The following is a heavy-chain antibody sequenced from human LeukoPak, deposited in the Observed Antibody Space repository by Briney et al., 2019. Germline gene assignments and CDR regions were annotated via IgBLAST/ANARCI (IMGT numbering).Heavy chain of an antibody. V-gene: IGHV3-53*01. CDR1: GFTVSSNF. CDR2: IYSGGNT. Sequence: GGSLRLSCTVAGFTVSSNFMSWVRQAPEKGLEWVSVIYSGGNTYYADSVSGRFTISRDNSKNTVYLQMNSLRADDTAVYYCARNRILGYWHFDLWGRGTLVTVSS. CDR3: ARNRILGYWHFDL. J-gene: IGHJ2*01. D-gene: IGHD1-26*01.